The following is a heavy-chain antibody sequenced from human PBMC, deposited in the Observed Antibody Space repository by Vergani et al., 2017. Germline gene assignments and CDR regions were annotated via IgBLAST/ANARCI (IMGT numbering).Heavy chain of an antibody. CDR3: ARRSGGYYSGGKVHPLRTAFYV. CDR1: GGSISAGYF. D-gene: IGHD2-15*01. J-gene: IGHJ3*01. V-gene: IGHV4-61*02. Sequence: QVQLQASGPGRVKPSQTLSLTCTMSGGSISAGYFWSWIRQPAGKGLEWLGHISASGNASHSPSLKTRVSMSVDTSKNQFSLTVTSVTAADTAIYFCARRSGGYYSGGKVHPLRTAFYVWGHGTVVTVSS. CDR2: ISASGNA.